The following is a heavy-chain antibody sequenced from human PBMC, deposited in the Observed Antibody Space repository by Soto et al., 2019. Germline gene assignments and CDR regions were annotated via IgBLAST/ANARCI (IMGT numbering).Heavy chain of an antibody. CDR3: AKSITMIVVVISAFDI. CDR1: GFTFSSYS. D-gene: IGHD3-22*01. Sequence: GGSLRLSCAASGFTFSSYSISWVRQAPGKGLEWVSAISGSGVSTYYADSVKGRFTISRDNSKNTLYLQMNSLRAEDTAVYYSAKSITMIVVVISAFDIWGQETMVKVSS. V-gene: IGHV3-23*01. CDR2: ISGSGVST. J-gene: IGHJ3*02.